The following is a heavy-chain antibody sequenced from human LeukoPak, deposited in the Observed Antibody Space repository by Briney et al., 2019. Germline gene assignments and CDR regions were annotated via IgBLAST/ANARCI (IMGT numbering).Heavy chain of an antibody. Sequence: GGSLRLSCTASGFSFSDYEMNWVRQAPGMGLEWVAFISSSGSTMYYADSVRGRFTLSRDSAKTSLFLQMNGLRAEDTAVYYCSRTKMSPYSYYGMDVWGRGTTVTVSS. V-gene: IGHV3-48*03. CDR1: GFSFSDYE. J-gene: IGHJ6*02. CDR2: ISSSGSTM. D-gene: IGHD2-8*01. CDR3: SRTKMSPYSYYGMDV.